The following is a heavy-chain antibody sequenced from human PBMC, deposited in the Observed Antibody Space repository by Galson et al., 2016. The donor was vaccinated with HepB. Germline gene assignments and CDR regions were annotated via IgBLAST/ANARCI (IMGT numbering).Heavy chain of an antibody. Sequence: ISSRNYYWGWIRQPPGKGLEWIGSISYSGSIYYNPSLKTRVTISVDTSKNQFSLKLSSVTAADTALYYCAGLCGSSASCYRASSRQNWFDPWGQGTLVTVSS. J-gene: IGHJ5*02. CDR3: AGLCGSSASCYRASSRQNWFDP. CDR1: ISSRNYY. CDR2: ISYSGSI. V-gene: IGHV4-39*01. D-gene: IGHD2-2*01.